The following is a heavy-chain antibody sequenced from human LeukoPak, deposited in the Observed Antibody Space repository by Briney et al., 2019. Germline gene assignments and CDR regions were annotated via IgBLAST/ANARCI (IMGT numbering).Heavy chain of an antibody. CDR1: GFTFSDYA. CDR2: LSYGGTNK. J-gene: IGHJ3*01. CDR3: ARDRSGYANDAFDF. Sequence: GGSLRLSCAASGFTFSDYAMHWVRQAPGKGLEWVAVLSYGGTNKYYADSVKGRFTISRDNSKNTMFLQMNSLIAEDTAVYHCARDRSGYANDAFDFWGQGTMVTVSS. D-gene: IGHD3-3*01. V-gene: IGHV3-30-3*01.